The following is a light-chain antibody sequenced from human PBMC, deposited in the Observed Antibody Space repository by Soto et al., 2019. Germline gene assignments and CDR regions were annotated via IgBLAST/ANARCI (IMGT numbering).Light chain of an antibody. CDR1: QSVLYSSNNKNY. V-gene: IGKV4-1*01. J-gene: IGKJ2*01. Sequence: DIVMTQSPDSLAVSLGERATINCKSSQSVLYSSNNKNYLAWYQQRPGQPPKLLIYWASTRESGVPDRFSGRGSGTEFALTIAGLQAEDVAVYYCQQYESTPPTCGQGTKLEIK. CDR3: QQYESTPPT. CDR2: WAS.